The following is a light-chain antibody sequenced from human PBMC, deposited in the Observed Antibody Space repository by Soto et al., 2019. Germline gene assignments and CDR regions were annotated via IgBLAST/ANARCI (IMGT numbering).Light chain of an antibody. CDR3: SSYTICSILGYV. Sequence: QSALTQPASVSGSPGQSITISCTGTSSDVGGSNYVSWYQQHPGKAPKLMIYDVTYRPSGVSNRFSGSKSGKTASLTISGLQAEDEVDYYCSSYTICSILGYVFGTGTKVTVL. J-gene: IGLJ1*01. CDR2: DVT. V-gene: IGLV2-14*03. CDR1: SSDVGGSNY.